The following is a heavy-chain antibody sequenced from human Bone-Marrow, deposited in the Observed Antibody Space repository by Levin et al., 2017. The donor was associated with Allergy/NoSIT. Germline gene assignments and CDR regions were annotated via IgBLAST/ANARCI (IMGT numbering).Heavy chain of an antibody. D-gene: IGHD1-14*01. CDR1: GYTFSSQW. CDR3: ATPINRVFHY. Sequence: PGESLKISCAASGYTFSSQWMTWVRQAPGKGLEWVANIKEDGSEKYYVESVKGRFIISRDNAKNALYLQMDSLRAEDTAVYYCATPINRVFHYWGQGTLVTVSS. J-gene: IGHJ4*02. V-gene: IGHV3-7*02. CDR2: IKEDGSEK.